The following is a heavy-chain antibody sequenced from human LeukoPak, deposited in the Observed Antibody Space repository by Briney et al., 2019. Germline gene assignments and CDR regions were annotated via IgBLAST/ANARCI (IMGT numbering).Heavy chain of an antibody. Sequence: GGSLRLSCAASGFTFSNYWMHWVRQAPRKGLVWVSRIKSDGTSINYADSVTGRFTISRDNAMKRLFLQMNSLRAEDTAVYFCARGHCSGGRCHSVGYYGMDVWGQGTTVTVSS. J-gene: IGHJ6*02. V-gene: IGHV3-74*01. D-gene: IGHD2-15*01. CDR2: IKSDGTSI. CDR1: GFTFSNYW. CDR3: ARGHCSGGRCHSVGYYGMDV.